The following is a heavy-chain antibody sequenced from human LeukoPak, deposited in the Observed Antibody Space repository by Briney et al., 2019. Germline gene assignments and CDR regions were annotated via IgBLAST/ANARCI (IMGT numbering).Heavy chain of an antibody. Sequence: PSLKSRVTISVDTSKNQFSLELSSATAADTAVYYCARRRHNFDFYDVWGQGTRVTVSS. J-gene: IGHJ3*01. D-gene: IGHD3/OR15-3a*01. CDR3: ARRRHNFDFYDV. V-gene: IGHV4-39*01.